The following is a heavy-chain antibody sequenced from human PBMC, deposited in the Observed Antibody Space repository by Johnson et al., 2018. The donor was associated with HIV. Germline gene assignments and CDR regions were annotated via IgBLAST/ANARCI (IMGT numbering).Heavy chain of an antibody. CDR3: ASRSYGYVRHAFDI. V-gene: IGHV3-30*04. D-gene: IGHD5-18*01. CDR2: ISFDGSNK. Sequence: QMQLVESGGGLVKPGGSLRLSCAASGFSFNRYAMHWVRQAPGKGLEWVAVISFDGSNKYQADSVKGRFTISRDSSKNSLYLQMNSLRAEDTAVYYCASRSYGYVRHAFDIWGQGTMVTVSS. J-gene: IGHJ3*02. CDR1: GFSFNRYA.